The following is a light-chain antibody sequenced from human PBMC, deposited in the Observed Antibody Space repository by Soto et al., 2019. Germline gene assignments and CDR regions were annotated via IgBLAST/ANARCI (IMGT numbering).Light chain of an antibody. CDR2: DAT. J-gene: IGKJ4*01. CDR3: QPRRG. CDR1: QSVSSY. V-gene: IGKV3-11*01. Sequence: EIVLTQSPATLSWSPGERATLSCRASQSVSSYLAWNQQKPGQAPRLLIYDATNRSTGIPARFSGSVAGTDFTLTIRIREPEDFAGYYCQPRRGFGGATKVETK.